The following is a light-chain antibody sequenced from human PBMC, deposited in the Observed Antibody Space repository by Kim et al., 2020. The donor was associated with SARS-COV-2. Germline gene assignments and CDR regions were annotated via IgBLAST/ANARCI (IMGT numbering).Light chain of an antibody. CDR1: QDIRND. Sequence: ASVGDRVTINCRASQDIRNDLGWYQQNPGRAPKRLIYGASSLQSGVPSRFSDSGSGTEFTLTISSVQPEDFATYFCLQHSTYPITFGQGTRLEIK. CDR2: GAS. V-gene: IGKV1-17*01. CDR3: LQHSTYPIT. J-gene: IGKJ5*01.